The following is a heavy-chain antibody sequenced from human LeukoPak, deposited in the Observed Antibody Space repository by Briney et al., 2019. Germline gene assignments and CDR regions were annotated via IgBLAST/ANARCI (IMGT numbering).Heavy chain of an antibody. V-gene: IGHV1-2*02. D-gene: IGHD6-19*01. CDR1: GYTFTDYY. CDR3: ARVRRGAVAGTDY. Sequence: ASVKVSCKASGYTFTDYYMHWVRQAPGQGLEWMGWINPNSGGTNYAQKFQGRVTMTRDTSISTAYMELSRLRSDDTAVYYCARVRRGAVAGTDYWGQGTLVTVSS. CDR2: INPNSGGT. J-gene: IGHJ4*02.